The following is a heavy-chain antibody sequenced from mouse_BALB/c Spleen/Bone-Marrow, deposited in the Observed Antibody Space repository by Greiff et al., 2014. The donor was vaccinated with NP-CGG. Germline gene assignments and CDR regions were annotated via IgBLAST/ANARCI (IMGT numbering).Heavy chain of an antibody. CDR3: ARDYYYGGSYYFDV. J-gene: IGHJ1*01. CDR1: GFTFSDFY. V-gene: IGHV7-1*02. CDR2: SRNKANDYTT. Sequence: EVKLVESGGGLVQPGGSLRLSCATSGFTFSDFYMEWVRQPPGKRLEWIAASRNKANDYTTEYSASVKGRFIVSRDTSQSILYLQKKALRAEGTAIYYCARDYYYGGSYYFDVWGAGTTVTVSS. D-gene: IGHD1-1*01.